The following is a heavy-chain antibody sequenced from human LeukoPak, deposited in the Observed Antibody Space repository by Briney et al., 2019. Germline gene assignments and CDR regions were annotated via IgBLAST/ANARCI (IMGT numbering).Heavy chain of an antibody. D-gene: IGHD1-26*01. J-gene: IGHJ3*02. CDR1: GLTFSSHS. CDR2: ISSSSSTI. V-gene: IGHV3-48*01. CDR3: ARGSSGSYSLDAFDI. Sequence: PGGSLRLSCAVSGLTFSSHSMNWVRQAPGKGLEWLSHISSSSSTIYYADSVKGRFTISRDNVKHSLYLQMNSLRAEDTALYYCARGSSGSYSLDAFDIWGQGTMVTVSS.